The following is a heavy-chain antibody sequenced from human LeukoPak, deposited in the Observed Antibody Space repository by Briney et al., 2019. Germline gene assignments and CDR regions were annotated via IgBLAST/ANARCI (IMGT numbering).Heavy chain of an antibody. CDR3: ASGWGFTMIVVHQYHAFDI. Sequence: SETLSLTCTVSGGSISSGSYYWGWIRQPPGKGLEWIGSIYYSGSTYYNPSLKSRVTISVDTSKNQFSLKLSSVTAADTAVYYCASGWGFTMIVVHQYHAFDIWGQGTMVTVSS. J-gene: IGHJ3*02. CDR2: IYYSGST. V-gene: IGHV4-39*01. D-gene: IGHD3-22*01. CDR1: GGSISSGSYY.